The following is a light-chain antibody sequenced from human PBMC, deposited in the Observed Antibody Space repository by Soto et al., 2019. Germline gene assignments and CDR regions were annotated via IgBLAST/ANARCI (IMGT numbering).Light chain of an antibody. V-gene: IGLV2-11*01. J-gene: IGLJ3*02. CDR3: CSYAGSYTLV. Sequence: QSALTQPRSVSGSPGQSVTISCAGTSSDVGAYNWVSWYQQHPGKVPKLIIYDVTRRPSGVPDRFSDSKSGNTASLTISGLQADDEADYYCCSYAGSYTLVFGGGTKLTVL. CDR2: DVT. CDR1: SSDVGAYNW.